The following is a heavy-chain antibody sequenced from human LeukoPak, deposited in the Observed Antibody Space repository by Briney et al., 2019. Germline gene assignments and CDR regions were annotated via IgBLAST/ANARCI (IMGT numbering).Heavy chain of an antibody. CDR2: IYYSGST. V-gene: IGHV4-39*07. CDR3: ARGAYYDYVRPFDY. J-gene: IGHJ4*02. D-gene: IGHD3-16*01. Sequence: PSETLSLTCTVSGGSISSSSYYWGWIRQPPGKGLEWIGSIYYSGSTYYNPSLKSRVTISVDTSKNQFSLKLSSVTAADTAVYYCARGAYYDYVRPFDYWGQGTLVTVSS. CDR1: GGSISSSSYY.